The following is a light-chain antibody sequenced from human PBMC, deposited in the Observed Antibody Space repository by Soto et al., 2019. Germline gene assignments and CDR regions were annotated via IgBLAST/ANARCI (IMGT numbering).Light chain of an antibody. CDR2: DAS. CDR1: QSVSSY. CDR3: QQRSNWPIT. J-gene: IGKJ5*01. Sequence: EIVLTQSQATLSVSPGASATLSCRASQSVSSYLAWYQQKPGQAPRLLIYDASNRATGIPARFSGSGSGTDFTLTISSLEPEDFAVDDCQQRSNWPITFGQGTRVEIK. V-gene: IGKV3-11*01.